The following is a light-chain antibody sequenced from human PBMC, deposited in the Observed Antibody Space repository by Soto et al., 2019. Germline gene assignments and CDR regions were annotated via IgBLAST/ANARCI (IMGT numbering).Light chain of an antibody. J-gene: IGLJ2*01. Sequence: QAVLTQPPSASGSPGQSVTISCTGTSSDVGGYNYVSWYQQHPGKAPKVMIFEVSKRPSGVSDRFSGSKSGNTASLTVSGLQPEDEADYYFSSHAAYSPVVFGGGTKVTVL. V-gene: IGLV2-8*01. CDR2: EVS. CDR1: SSDVGGYNY. CDR3: SSHAAYSPVV.